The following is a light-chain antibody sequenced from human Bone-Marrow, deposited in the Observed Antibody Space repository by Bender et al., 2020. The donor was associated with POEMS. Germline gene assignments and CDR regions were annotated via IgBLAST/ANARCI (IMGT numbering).Light chain of an antibody. J-gene: IGLJ3*02. Sequence: QSALTQPRSVSGSPGQSVTISCTGTSSDVGYYNFVSWYQQHPGRAPKLIIYDVTKRPSGVPDRFSGSKSGNTASLTISGLQADDEADYSCCSYAGTYTWVFGGGTKLTVL. V-gene: IGLV2-11*01. CDR3: CSYAGTYTWV. CDR2: DVT. CDR1: SSDVGYYNF.